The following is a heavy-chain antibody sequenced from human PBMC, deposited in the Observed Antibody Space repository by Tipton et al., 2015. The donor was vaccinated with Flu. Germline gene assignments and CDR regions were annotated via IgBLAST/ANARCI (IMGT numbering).Heavy chain of an antibody. Sequence: TLSLTCTVSGGSITKYYWSWIRQPPGEGLEWIGYIYDSVNTNYNPSLKSRVTISVDTSKNQFSLKLGSVTPADTAVYYCSRSVTNYFYYGMDVWGQGTTVTVSS. CDR1: GGSITKYY. J-gene: IGHJ6*02. CDR2: IYDSVNT. CDR3: SRSVTNYFYYGMDV. V-gene: IGHV4-59*01.